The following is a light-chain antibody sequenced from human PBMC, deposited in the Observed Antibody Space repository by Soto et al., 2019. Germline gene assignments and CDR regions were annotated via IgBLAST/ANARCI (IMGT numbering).Light chain of an antibody. CDR1: QSVSSSY. CDR2: GAS. J-gene: IGKJ4*02. CDR3: GPYGGSGT. V-gene: IGKV3-20*01. Sequence: VLMQNQGTLSLSAEEVDPGACRASQSVSSSYLAWYQQKPGQAPRLLMFGASSRATGIPDRFSGSGSGTNFTRPISRQEPEDFPANYGGPYGGSGTYAEGTKVDIK.